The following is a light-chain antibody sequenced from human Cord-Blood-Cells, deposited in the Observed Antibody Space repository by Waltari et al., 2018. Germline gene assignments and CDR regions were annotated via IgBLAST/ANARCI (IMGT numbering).Light chain of an antibody. Sequence: EIVLTQSPATLSLSPGERAPLSCRASQSVSSYLAWYQQKPGQAPRLLIYDASNRATGIPARFSGSGSGTDFTLTISSLEPEDFAVYYWQQRSNWPLTFGGGTKVEIK. CDR2: DAS. CDR1: QSVSSY. J-gene: IGKJ4*01. V-gene: IGKV3-11*01. CDR3: QQRSNWPLT.